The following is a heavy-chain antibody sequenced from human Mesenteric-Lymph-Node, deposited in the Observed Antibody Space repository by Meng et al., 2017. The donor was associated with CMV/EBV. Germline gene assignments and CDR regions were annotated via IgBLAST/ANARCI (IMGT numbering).Heavy chain of an antibody. V-gene: IGHV3-48*03. D-gene: IGHD3-22*01. CDR2: ISSSGSTI. CDR3: ARAYYYAYSGYYPFDY. J-gene: IGHJ4*02. CDR1: GFSFSSYE. Sequence: GGSLRLSCAASGFSFSSYEMNWVRQAPGKGLEWVSYISSSGSTIYYADSVKGRFTISRDNAKNSLYLQVNSLRAEDTAVYYCARAYYYAYSGYYPFDYWGQGTLVTVSS.